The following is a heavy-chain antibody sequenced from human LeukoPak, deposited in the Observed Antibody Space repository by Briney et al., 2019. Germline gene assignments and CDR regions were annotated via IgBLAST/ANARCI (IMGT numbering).Heavy chain of an antibody. Sequence: GGSLRLSPAATGFTFSSYAMIWVRQAPGKGQEWVSAISGSGETTYYADSMKGRFAIPRDKSKNTLYLEVNTVRAEDTGFYFCAKGNGFYAIRPDYWGQGTLVTVSS. CDR1: GFTFSSYA. D-gene: IGHD2/OR15-2a*01. J-gene: IGHJ4*02. CDR2: ISGSGETT. V-gene: IGHV3-23*01. CDR3: AKGNGFYAIRPDY.